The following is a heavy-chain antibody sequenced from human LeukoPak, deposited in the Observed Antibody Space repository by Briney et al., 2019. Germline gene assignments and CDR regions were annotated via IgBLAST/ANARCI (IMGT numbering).Heavy chain of an antibody. Sequence: GGSLRLSCAASGFTFSSYAMSWVRQAPGKGLEGVSGISGSGGSTYYADSVKGRFTISRDNSKNTLYLQMNSLRAEDTAVYYCAKVTGDYDFWSGYYKYYFDYWGQGTLVTVSS. J-gene: IGHJ4*02. CDR1: GFTFSSYA. V-gene: IGHV3-23*01. CDR3: AKVTGDYDFWSGYYKYYFDY. D-gene: IGHD3-3*01. CDR2: ISGSGGST.